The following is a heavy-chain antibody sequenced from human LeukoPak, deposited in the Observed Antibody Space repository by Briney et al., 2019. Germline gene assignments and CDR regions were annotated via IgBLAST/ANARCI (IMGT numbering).Heavy chain of an antibody. CDR2: TNPNGGTT. V-gene: IGHV1-46*01. D-gene: IGHD3-10*01. J-gene: IGHJ4*02. CDR3: ARNAGSCYYYDY. Sequence: VEVRCKASEHTFSSYFMHWGRQSPRLGVGCMGMTNPNGGTTNYTQNVQGRVTKTRHTPTSTVYRELNSLRYEGTAVYVCARNAGSCYYYDYWGQGTLVTVSS. CDR1: EHTFSSYF.